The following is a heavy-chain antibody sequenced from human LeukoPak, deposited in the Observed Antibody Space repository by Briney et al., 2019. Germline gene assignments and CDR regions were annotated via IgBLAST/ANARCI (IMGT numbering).Heavy chain of an antibody. Sequence: ASVKVSCKASGYRVTGYYIHWLRQVPGQGLEWMGWINPETGDPYYGQKFLGRVTMTRDTSISTAYMELSRLTSDDMPVYYCARDPTRGDLSVYWGQGSLVTVSS. CDR2: INPETGDP. V-gene: IGHV1-2*02. D-gene: IGHD5-12*01. J-gene: IGHJ4*02. CDR1: GYRVTGYY. CDR3: ARDPTRGDLSVY.